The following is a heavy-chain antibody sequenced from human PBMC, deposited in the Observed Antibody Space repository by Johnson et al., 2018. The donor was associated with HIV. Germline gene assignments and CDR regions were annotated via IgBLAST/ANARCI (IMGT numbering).Heavy chain of an antibody. V-gene: IGHV3-11*04. CDR3: ARLPSGYSRDGFNI. D-gene: IGHD5-18*01. Sequence: QVQLVESGGGVVQPGRSLRLSCAASGFTFSDYYMSWIRQAPGKGLEWVSYISSSGNTIFYADSVKGRFTISRDNAKNTLYLQMNSLRADDTAVYYCARLPSGYSRDGFNIWGQGTMVTVSS. J-gene: IGHJ3*02. CDR1: GFTFSDYY. CDR2: ISSSGNTI.